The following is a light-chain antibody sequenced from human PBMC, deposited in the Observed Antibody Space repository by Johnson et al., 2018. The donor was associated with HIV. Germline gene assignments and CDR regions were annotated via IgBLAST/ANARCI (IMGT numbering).Light chain of an antibody. CDR1: SSNIESDY. CDR3: GTWDSSLNAYV. J-gene: IGLJ1*01. CDR2: DNN. V-gene: IGLV1-51*01. Sequence: QLVLTQPPSVSAAPGQKVDISCSGSSSNIESDYVSWYQQLPGTAPKLLIYDNNKRPSGIPDRFFGSKSGTSATLDITGLQTGDEGGYYCGTWDSSLNAYVFGTGTKFPVL.